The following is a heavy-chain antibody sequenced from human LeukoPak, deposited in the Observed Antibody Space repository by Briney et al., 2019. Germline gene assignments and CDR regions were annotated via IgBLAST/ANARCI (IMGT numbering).Heavy chain of an antibody. Sequence: GGSLRLSCAASGFTFSSFNMNWVRQAPGKGLEWVSSISSSSSYIYYADSVKGRFTISRDNAKNSLYLQMNSLRAEDTAVYFCAKGRGWLQFFDYWGQGTLVTVSS. CDR3: AKGRGWLQFFDY. D-gene: IGHD5-24*01. CDR1: GFTFSSFN. V-gene: IGHV3-21*04. CDR2: ISSSSSYI. J-gene: IGHJ4*02.